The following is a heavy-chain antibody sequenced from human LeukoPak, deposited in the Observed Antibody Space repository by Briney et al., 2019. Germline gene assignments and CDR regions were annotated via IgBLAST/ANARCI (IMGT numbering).Heavy chain of an antibody. CDR3: ARGVGYYDSSGTIDY. D-gene: IGHD3-22*01. J-gene: IGHJ4*02. Sequence: GRSLRLSCAASGFTFSSYGMHWVRQAPGKGLEWVAVVWCDGSKKYSADSVKGRITISRDDSKNTLYLQMNSLRAEDTAVYYCARGVGYYDSSGTIDYWGQGTLVTVSS. V-gene: IGHV3-33*01. CDR1: GFTFSSYG. CDR2: VWCDGSKK.